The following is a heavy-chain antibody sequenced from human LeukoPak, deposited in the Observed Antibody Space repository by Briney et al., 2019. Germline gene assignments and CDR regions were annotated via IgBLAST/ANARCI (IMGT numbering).Heavy chain of an antibody. CDR2: IGISSGNT. V-gene: IGHV3-11*06. Sequence: GGSLRLSCAASGFPFIDYSMNWVRQAPGKGLEWISYIGISSGNTKYADSVKGRFTISRDYAKNSLYLQMNSLRVEDTAVYFCARDHKYAFDNWGQGTLVTVSS. CDR3: ARDHKYAFDN. J-gene: IGHJ4*02. CDR1: GFPFIDYS.